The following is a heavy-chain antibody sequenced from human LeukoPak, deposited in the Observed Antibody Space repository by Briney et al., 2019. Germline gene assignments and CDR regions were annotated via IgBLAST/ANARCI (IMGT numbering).Heavy chain of an antibody. Sequence: GGSLRLSCTASGFTFGDYAVSWFRQAPGKGLEWVGFIRSKAYGGTTEYAASVKGRFTISRDDSKSIAYLQMNSLKTEDTAVYYCTTRTSFWSGYYPDYWGQGTLVTVSS. CDR2: IRSKAYGGTT. CDR1: GFTFGDYA. V-gene: IGHV3-49*03. CDR3: TTRTSFWSGYYPDY. D-gene: IGHD3-3*01. J-gene: IGHJ4*02.